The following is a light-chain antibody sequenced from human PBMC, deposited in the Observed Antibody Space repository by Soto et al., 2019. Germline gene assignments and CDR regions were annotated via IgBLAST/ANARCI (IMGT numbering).Light chain of an antibody. J-gene: IGKJ5*01. V-gene: IGKV1D-12*01. CDR1: QDISTW. Sequence: DLQMTQSPSSVSASVGDRVTITCRASQDISTWLAWYQQRPGKAPKLLIYAASTLQSGVPSRFSGSGSGTDFTLTISSLQPEDFATYYCQQANSFPITFGQGTRLDIK. CDR2: AAS. CDR3: QQANSFPIT.